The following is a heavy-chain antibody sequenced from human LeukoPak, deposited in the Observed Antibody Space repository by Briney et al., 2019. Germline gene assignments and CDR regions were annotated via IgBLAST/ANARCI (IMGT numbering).Heavy chain of an antibody. J-gene: IGHJ4*02. CDR3: ARSSFKWNDY. D-gene: IGHD1-20*01. V-gene: IGHV1-8*01. CDR2: MNPNSGNT. CDR1: GYTFTSYD. Sequence: ASVKVSCKASGYTFTSYDINWVRQATGQGLEWMGWMNPNSGNTGYAQKFQGRVTMTRDTSISTAYMELSRLRSDDTAVYYCARSSFKWNDYWGQGTLVTVSS.